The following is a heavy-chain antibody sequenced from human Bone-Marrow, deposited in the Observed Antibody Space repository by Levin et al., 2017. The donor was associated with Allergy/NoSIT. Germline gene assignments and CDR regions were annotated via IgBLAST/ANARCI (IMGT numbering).Heavy chain of an antibody. J-gene: IGHJ4*02. CDR3: TNGLAGEAS. CDR2: IRPDGTAA. V-gene: IGHV3-74*01. Sequence: GGSLRFSCATSGFTFSNFWMHWVRQVPGKGLMFVSTIRPDGTAANYADSVKGRFTISRDNSKKTLFLQMNTLRVEDTALYYCTNGLAGEASWGRGTLVTVSS. D-gene: IGHD7-27*01. CDR1: GFTFSNFW.